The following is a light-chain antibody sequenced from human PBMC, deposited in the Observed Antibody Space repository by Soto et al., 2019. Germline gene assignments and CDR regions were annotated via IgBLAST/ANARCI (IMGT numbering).Light chain of an antibody. CDR2: GAS. CDR1: QSVANNY. CDR3: QQYVDSWT. V-gene: IGKV3-20*01. J-gene: IGKJ1*01. Sequence: EIVLTQSPDTLSLSPGERATLSCRASQSVANNYLAWYQQKPGQAPRLLIYGASSRATGIPDRFSGSGSGADFTRTISRREPEDFAVYYCQQYVDSWTFGQGTKVEIK.